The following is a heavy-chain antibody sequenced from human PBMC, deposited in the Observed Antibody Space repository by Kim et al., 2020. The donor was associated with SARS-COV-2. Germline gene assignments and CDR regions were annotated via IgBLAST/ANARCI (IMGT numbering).Heavy chain of an antibody. Sequence: GGSLRLSCAASGFTFNTYAMTWVRQAPGKGLEWVSSIGSGGARASYTDSVKGRFTISRDNSKNTLLLQLSSLRVEDTAIYYCAKNARGYSESQYFDYWGQGILVTVSS. D-gene: IGHD1-26*01. CDR3: AKNARGYSESQYFDY. J-gene: IGHJ4*02. CDR1: GFTFNTYA. CDR2: IGSGGARA. V-gene: IGHV3-23*01.